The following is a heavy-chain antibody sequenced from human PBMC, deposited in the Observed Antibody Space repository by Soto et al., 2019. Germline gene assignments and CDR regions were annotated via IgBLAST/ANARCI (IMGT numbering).Heavy chain of an antibody. D-gene: IGHD5-12*01. CDR1: GYTFTSYG. CDR2: ISAYNGNT. V-gene: IGHV1-18*01. Sequence: VASVKVSCKASGYTFTSYGISWVRQAPGQGLEWMGWISAYNGNTNYAQKLQGRVTMTTDTSTSTAYMELRSLRSDDTAVYYCARDGGVDIVATISNYYYGMDVWGQGTTVTVSS. J-gene: IGHJ6*02. CDR3: ARDGGVDIVATISNYYYGMDV.